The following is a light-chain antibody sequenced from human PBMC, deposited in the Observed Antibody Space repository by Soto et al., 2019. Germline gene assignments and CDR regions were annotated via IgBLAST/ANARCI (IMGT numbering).Light chain of an antibody. J-gene: IGLJ3*02. Sequence: SYELTQPLSVSVALGQTARITCGGNNIGSKNVHWYQQKPGQAPVLVIYRDSNRPSGIPERFSGSNSGNTATLTISRAQAGDEADYCQVWDSSTARVFGGGTKLTVL. V-gene: IGLV3-9*01. CDR1: NIGSKN. CDR3: QVWDSSTARV. CDR2: RDS.